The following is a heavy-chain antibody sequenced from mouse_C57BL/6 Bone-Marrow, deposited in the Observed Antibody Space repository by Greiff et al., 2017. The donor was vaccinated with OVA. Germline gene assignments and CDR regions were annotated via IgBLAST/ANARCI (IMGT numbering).Heavy chain of an antibody. Sequence: QVQLQQSGADLARPGASVKLSCKASGYTFPSYGISWVKQRPGQGLEWIGEIYPRSGNTYYNEKFKGKATLTADKSSSTAYMELRSLTSEDSAVYFCAREGLLIFDYWGQGTTLTVSS. J-gene: IGHJ2*01. CDR2: IYPRSGNT. V-gene: IGHV1-81*01. D-gene: IGHD2-3*01. CDR3: AREGLLIFDY. CDR1: GYTFPSYG.